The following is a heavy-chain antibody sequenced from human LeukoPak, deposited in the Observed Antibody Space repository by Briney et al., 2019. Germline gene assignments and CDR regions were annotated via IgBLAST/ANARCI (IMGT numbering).Heavy chain of an antibody. CDR3: ARRPGN. V-gene: IGHV3-53*01. CDR1: GVPRSRKK. D-gene: IGHD1-14*01. CDR2: IYSGGAI. Sequence: GGSLRLSCVAPGVPRSRKKMSWVRQAPGKGLEWVSLIYSGGAIRYADSVEGRFTISRDSSKNTLFLQMNDLTVEDTARYYCARRPGNWGQGILVTVSS. J-gene: IGHJ4*02.